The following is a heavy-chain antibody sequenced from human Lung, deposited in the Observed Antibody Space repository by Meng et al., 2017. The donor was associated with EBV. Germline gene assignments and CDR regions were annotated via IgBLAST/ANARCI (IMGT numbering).Heavy chain of an antibody. V-gene: IGHV4-39*07. CDR3: AREVPMIVMNWLDP. J-gene: IGHJ5*02. D-gene: IGHD3-22*01. CDR2: IHYSGRT. Sequence: HLQFQVSGPGLVTPSETLSLPCTVSGGSISSSSHYWDWIRQSPGKGLQWIGSIHYSGRTSYNPSLKSRVTISVDTSKNQFSLKLSSVVAADTAVYYCAREVPMIVMNWLDPWGQGTLVTVSS. CDR1: GGSISSSSHY.